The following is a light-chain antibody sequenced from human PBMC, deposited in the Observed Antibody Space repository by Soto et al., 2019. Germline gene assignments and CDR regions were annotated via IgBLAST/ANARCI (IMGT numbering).Light chain of an antibody. CDR2: EVS. CDR1: SSDVGGYDY. Sequence: QSVLTQPASVSGSPGQSITISCTGTSSDVGGYDYVSWYQLHPGKAPKLMIFEVSNRPSGVSYRFPGSKSGNTASLTISGLQVEDEADYFCSSYSISTAYLFGTGTKVTV. J-gene: IGLJ1*01. V-gene: IGLV2-14*01. CDR3: SSYSISTAYL.